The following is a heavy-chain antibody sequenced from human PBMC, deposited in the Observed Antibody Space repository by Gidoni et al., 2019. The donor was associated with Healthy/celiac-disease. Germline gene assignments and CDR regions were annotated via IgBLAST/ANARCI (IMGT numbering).Heavy chain of an antibody. Sequence: QVQLVQSGAELKKPGSSVKVSCKASGGTFSSYAISWVRQAPGQGLEWMGGIIQRFGTANYAQKFKGRVKITADESTSTGYMELSSLRSEDTAVYYCAGGGCSSTSGYGAGWFDPWGQGTLVTVSS. D-gene: IGHD2-2*01. CDR1: GGTFSSYA. CDR3: AGGGCSSTSGYGAGWFDP. CDR2: IIQRFGTA. V-gene: IGHV1-69*01. J-gene: IGHJ5*02.